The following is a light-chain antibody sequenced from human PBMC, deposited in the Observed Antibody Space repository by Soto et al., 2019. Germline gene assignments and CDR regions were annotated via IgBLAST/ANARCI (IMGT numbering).Light chain of an antibody. Sequence: DIQMTQSPSALSASVGDRVTITCRASQTISSWLAWYQQRPGKAPKLLIYDASTLESGVPSRFSGSGSGTEFTLTISSLQPDDSATYYCQQYNYYRTFGQGTKVEIK. CDR3: QQYNYYRT. CDR1: QTISSW. CDR2: DAS. V-gene: IGKV1-5*01. J-gene: IGKJ1*01.